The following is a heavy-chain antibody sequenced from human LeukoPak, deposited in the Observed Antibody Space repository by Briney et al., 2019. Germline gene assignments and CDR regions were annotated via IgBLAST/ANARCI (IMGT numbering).Heavy chain of an antibody. CDR2: ISYDGTNN. J-gene: IGHJ4*02. V-gene: IGHV3-30*18. CDR1: GFTFSSYG. CDR3: AKSTDSYSGSYLDY. Sequence: GGSLRLSCAASGFTFSSYGMHWVRQAPGKGLEWVAVISYDGTNNYYADSVKGRFTISRDNSKNTLYLQMNSLRAEDTAVYYCAKSTDSYSGSYLDYWGQGTLVTVSS. D-gene: IGHD1-26*01.